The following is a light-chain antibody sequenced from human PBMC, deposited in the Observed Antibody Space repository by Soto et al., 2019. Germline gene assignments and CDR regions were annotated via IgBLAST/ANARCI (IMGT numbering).Light chain of an antibody. CDR3: QQYYTNALT. CDR1: QSVLYSSNNKNY. V-gene: IGKV4-1*01. Sequence: DIVMTQSPDSLAVSLGERATINCKSSQSVLYSSNNKNYLAWYQQKPGQPPKLLIYWASTRESGVPDRFSGSGSGTDFTLTISSLQAEDVAPYYCQQYYTNALTFGGGTKVGVK. CDR2: WAS. J-gene: IGKJ4*01.